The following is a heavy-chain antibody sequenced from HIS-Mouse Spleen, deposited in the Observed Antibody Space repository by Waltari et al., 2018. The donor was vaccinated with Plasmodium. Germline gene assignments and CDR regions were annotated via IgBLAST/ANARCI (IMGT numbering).Heavy chain of an antibody. CDR3: ARGSSSSWNWFDP. CDR1: GYYIRSGYS. V-gene: IGHV4-38-2*02. Sequence: QVQLQESGPGLVKPSETLSLPCTVSGYYIRSGYSWGWSRPPPGKGLEWIGSIYHSGSTYYNPSLKSRVTISVDTSKNQFSLKLSSVTAADTAVYYCARGSSSSWNWFDPWGQGTLVTVSS. D-gene: IGHD6-13*01. CDR2: IYHSGST. J-gene: IGHJ5*02.